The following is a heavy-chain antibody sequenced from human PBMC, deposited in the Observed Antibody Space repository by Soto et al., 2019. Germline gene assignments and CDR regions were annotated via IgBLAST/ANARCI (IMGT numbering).Heavy chain of an antibody. J-gene: IGHJ5*02. Sequence: GESLKISCKGSGYSFTNYWIGWVRQMPGKGLEWMGIIYPGDSDTRYSPSFQGQVTISADKSISTAYLQWSSLQASDTAMYYCARSSLRYFDYLRFPNWLDPWGQGTLVTVSS. CDR1: GYSFTNYW. D-gene: IGHD3-9*01. V-gene: IGHV5-51*01. CDR2: IYPGDSDT. CDR3: ARSSLRYFDYLRFPNWLDP.